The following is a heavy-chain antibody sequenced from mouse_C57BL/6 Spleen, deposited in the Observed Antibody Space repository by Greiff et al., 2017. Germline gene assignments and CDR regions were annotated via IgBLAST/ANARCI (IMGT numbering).Heavy chain of an antibody. CDR1: GYTFTSYW. D-gene: IGHD2-4*01. CDR2: IDPSDSET. CDR3: ARIYDYGRYFDV. Sequence: QVQLQQPGAELVRPGSSVKLSCKASGYTFTSYWMHWVKQRPIQGLEWIGNIDPSDSETHYNQKFKDKATLTVDKSSSTAYMQLSSLTSEDSAVYKSARIYDYGRYFDVWGTGTTVTVSS. V-gene: IGHV1-52*01. J-gene: IGHJ1*03.